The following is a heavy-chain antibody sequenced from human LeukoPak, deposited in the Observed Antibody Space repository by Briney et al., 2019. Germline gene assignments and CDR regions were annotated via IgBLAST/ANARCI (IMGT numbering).Heavy chain of an antibody. J-gene: IGHJ4*02. CDR2: IRSKAYGGTT. CDR1: GFTFGDYA. V-gene: IGHV3-49*03. D-gene: IGHD1-26*01. Sequence: GGSLRLSCTASGFTFGDYAMSWFRQAPGKGLEWVGFIRSKAYGGTTEYAASVKGRFTISRDDSKSIAYLQMNSLKTEDTAVYYCTRDLVGATGGFYYFDYWGQGTLVTVSS. CDR3: TRDLVGATGGFYYFDY.